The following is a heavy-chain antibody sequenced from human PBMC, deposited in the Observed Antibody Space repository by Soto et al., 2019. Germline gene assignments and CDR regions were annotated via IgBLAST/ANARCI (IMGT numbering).Heavy chain of an antibody. V-gene: IGHV4-31*03. CDR1: GGSISSGGYY. D-gene: IGHD3-10*01. J-gene: IGHJ4*02. Sequence: PSETLSLTCTVSGGSISSGGYYWTWIRQHPGKGLEWIGYIYYNGNTYSNPSLKSRVTISVDTSKNQFSLKLSSVTAADTAVYFCAGDFGDRNDYWGQGTLVTVSS. CDR2: IYYNGNT. CDR3: AGDFGDRNDY.